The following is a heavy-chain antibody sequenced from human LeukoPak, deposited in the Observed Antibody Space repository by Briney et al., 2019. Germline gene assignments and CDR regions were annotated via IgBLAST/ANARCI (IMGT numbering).Heavy chain of an antibody. CDR1: VYTFTGYY. Sequence: ASVKVSCEASVYTFTGYYMHWVRHAPGQGREWMGWINPNSGGTNYAQKFQGRVTMTGDTSISTAYMELSRLRSDDTAVYYCARDSVRGSHDYWGQGTLVTVSS. CDR3: ARDSVRGSHDY. J-gene: IGHJ4*02. D-gene: IGHD3-10*01. CDR2: INPNSGGT. V-gene: IGHV1-2*02.